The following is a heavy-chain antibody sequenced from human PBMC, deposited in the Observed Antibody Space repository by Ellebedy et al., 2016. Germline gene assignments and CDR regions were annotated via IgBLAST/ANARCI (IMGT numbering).Heavy chain of an antibody. J-gene: IGHJ4*02. CDR3: VRGRAAAEK. V-gene: IGHV3-11*03. CDR2: ISGRDKQT. Sequence: AGSLRLSXAASGFTFRDNYMSWIRQTPGGGLEFFSYISGRDKQTDYAESVRGRFTISRDNAKDSVYLEMNSLRVEDTAVYDCVRGRAAAEKWGQGIQVTVSS. CDR1: GFTFRDNY. D-gene: IGHD6-25*01.